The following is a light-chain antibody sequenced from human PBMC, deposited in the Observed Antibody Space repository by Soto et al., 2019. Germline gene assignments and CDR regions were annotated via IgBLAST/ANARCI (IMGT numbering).Light chain of an antibody. V-gene: IGKV3-15*01. J-gene: IGKJ5*01. Sequence: EIVMTQYPDTLSVSPGERVTLCCRASQNVGTNLAWYQQKPGQAPRLLIYGASTRATGFPARFSGSGSVTEFTLTISSLQSGDFAVYYCRQYNNWPITFGQGTRLEIK. CDR1: QNVGTN. CDR2: GAS. CDR3: RQYNNWPIT.